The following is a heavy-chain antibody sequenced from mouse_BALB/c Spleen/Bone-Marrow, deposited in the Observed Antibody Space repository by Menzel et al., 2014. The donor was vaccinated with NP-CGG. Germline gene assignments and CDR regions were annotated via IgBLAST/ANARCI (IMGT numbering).Heavy chain of an antibody. D-gene: IGHD2-10*02. CDR1: GYAFSSYW. CDR2: IYPGDGDT. CDR3: ARPYGNSLAY. V-gene: IGHV1-80*01. Sequence: QVQLQQSGAELVRPGSSVKISCKASGYAFSSYWMNWVKQRPGQGLEWIGQIYPGDGDTNYNGKFKGKATLTADKSSSTAYMQLSSLTSEDSAVYFCARPYGNSLAYWGQGTLVTVSA. J-gene: IGHJ3*01.